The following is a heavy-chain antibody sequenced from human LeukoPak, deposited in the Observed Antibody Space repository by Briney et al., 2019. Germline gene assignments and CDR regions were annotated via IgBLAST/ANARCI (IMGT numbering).Heavy chain of an antibody. CDR2: ISGSGGST. CDR3: AREDHEPIAAAGTGYFDY. J-gene: IGHJ4*02. D-gene: IGHD6-13*01. CDR1: GFTFSSYG. Sequence: GGSLRLSCAASGFTFSSYGMSWVRQAPGKGLEWVSAISGSGGSTYYADSVKGRFIISRDNSKSTLYLQMNSLRAEDTAVYYCAREDHEPIAAAGTGYFDYWGQGTLVTVSS. V-gene: IGHV3-23*01.